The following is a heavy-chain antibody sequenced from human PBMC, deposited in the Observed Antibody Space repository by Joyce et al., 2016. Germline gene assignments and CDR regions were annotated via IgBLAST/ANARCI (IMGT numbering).Heavy chain of an antibody. V-gene: IGHV3-21*01. CDR1: GFTFSSYS. CDR2: ISSNRNYI. CDR3: ARNSAPRASTYYGLDV. J-gene: IGHJ6*02. D-gene: IGHD5/OR15-5a*01. Sequence: EVQLVEFGGGLVRPGGSLGRSCAASGFTFSSYSMNCVRQAPGKGLEWVSFISSNRNYIYYADSVKGRFTISRNNAKSSLFLQMDSLRAEDTAVYYCARNSAPRASTYYGLDVWGQGTTVTVSS.